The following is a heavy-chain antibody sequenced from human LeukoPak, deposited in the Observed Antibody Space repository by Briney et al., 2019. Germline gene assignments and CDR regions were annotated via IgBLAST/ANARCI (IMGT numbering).Heavy chain of an antibody. V-gene: IGHV3-7*01. D-gene: IGHD6-13*01. Sequence: GGSLRVSCAVSGFSVSGYWMTWVRQAPGKGLEWVANIKQDGSEKNYVDSVKGRFTISRDNAENSLFLQMNSLRVEDTAVYYCAREWQGGIAAAGTRIEGDYWGQGTLVAVSS. CDR3: AREWQGGIAAAGTRIEGDY. J-gene: IGHJ4*02. CDR2: IKQDGSEK. CDR1: GFSVSGYW.